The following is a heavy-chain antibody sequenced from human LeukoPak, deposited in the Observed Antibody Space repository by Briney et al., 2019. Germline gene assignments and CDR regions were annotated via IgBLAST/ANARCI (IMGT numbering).Heavy chain of an antibody. CDR2: IYHSGST. J-gene: IGHJ4*02. D-gene: IGHD2-15*01. Sequence: SETLSLTCTVSGYSISSGYYWGWIRQPPWKGLEWIGSIYHSGSTYYNPSLKSRVTISVDTSKNQFSLKLSSVTAADTAVYYCARDDGTDRGGVPDYWGQGTLVTVSS. CDR3: ARDDGTDRGGVPDY. CDR1: GYSISSGYY. V-gene: IGHV4-38-2*02.